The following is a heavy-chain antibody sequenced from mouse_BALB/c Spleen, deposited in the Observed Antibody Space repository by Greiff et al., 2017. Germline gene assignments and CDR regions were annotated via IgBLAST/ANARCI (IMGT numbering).Heavy chain of an antibody. CDR3: TRGDGGFAY. D-gene: IGHD3-3*01. V-gene: IGHV1-69*02. CDR1: GYTFTSYW. CDR2: IYPSDSYT. Sequence: QVQLQQPGAELVRPGASVKLSCKASGYTFTSYWINWVKQRPGQGLEWIGNIYPSDSYTNYNQKFKYKATLTVDKSSSTAYMQLSSPTSEDSAVYYCTRGDGGFAYWGQGTLVTVSA. J-gene: IGHJ3*01.